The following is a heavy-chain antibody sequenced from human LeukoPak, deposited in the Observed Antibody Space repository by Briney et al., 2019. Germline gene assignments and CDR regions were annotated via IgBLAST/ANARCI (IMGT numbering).Heavy chain of an antibody. CDR2: IYSGGST. Sequence: GGSLRLSCAASGFTVSNNHMSWVRQAPGKGLEWVSVIYSGGSTYYADSVKGRFTISRDNSKNTLFLQMDSLRAEDTAVYYCAKDQSDYAGYYFDYWGQGTLVTVSS. CDR1: GFTVSNNH. CDR3: AKDQSDYAGYYFDY. J-gene: IGHJ4*02. V-gene: IGHV3-53*05. D-gene: IGHD4-17*01.